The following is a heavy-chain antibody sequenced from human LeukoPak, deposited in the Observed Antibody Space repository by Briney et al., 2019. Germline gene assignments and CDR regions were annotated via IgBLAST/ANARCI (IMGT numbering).Heavy chain of an antibody. J-gene: IGHJ3*02. CDR1: GYTFTSYY. CDR2: INPSGDPT. CDR3: AKDRLSGSYYDGAFDI. V-gene: IGHV1-46*01. D-gene: IGHD1-26*01. Sequence: ASVKVSCKASGYTFTSYYMHWVRQAPGQGLEWMGIINPSGDPTTYAQKFQGRVTMTSDMSTSTVYMELSSLRSEDTAVYYCAKDRLSGSYYDGAFDIWGQGTMVTVSS.